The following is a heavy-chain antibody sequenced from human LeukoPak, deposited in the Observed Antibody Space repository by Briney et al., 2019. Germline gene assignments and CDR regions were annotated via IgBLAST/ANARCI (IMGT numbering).Heavy chain of an antibody. CDR3: ARGADVVVPVAYYFDY. Sequence: SETLSLTCTVSGGSISSGGYYWSWIRQHPGKGLEWIGYIYYSGSTYYNPSLKSRVTISVDTSKNQFSPKLSSVTAADTAVYYCARGADVVVPVAYYFDYWGQGTLVTVSS. CDR2: IYYSGST. CDR1: GGSISSGGYY. J-gene: IGHJ4*02. V-gene: IGHV4-31*03. D-gene: IGHD2-2*01.